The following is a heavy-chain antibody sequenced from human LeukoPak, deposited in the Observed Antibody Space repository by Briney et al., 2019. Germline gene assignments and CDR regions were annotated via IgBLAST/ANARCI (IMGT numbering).Heavy chain of an antibody. CDR1: GYTFTGYY. V-gene: IGHV1-2*02. Sequence: ASVKVSCKASGYTFTGYYMHWVRQAPGQGLEWMGWINPNSGGTNYAQKFQGRVTMTRDTSISTAYMELSRLRSDDTAVYYCARDGGAARQHYYYGMDVWGQGTTVTVSS. CDR2: INPNSGGT. D-gene: IGHD6-6*01. CDR3: ARDGGAARQHYYYGMDV. J-gene: IGHJ6*02.